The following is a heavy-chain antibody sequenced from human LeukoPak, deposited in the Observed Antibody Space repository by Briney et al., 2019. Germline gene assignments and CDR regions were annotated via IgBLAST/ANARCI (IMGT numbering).Heavy chain of an antibody. J-gene: IGHJ4*02. CDR3: AKRGDSGSYPYYFDN. CDR2: IWYDGSNK. CDR1: GFTFSSFG. D-gene: IGHD1-26*01. Sequence: GGSLRLSCAASGFTFSSFGMHWVRQAPGKGLEWVAVIWYDGSNKYYADSVKGRFTISRDNSKNTLYLQMNSLSAEDTAVYYCAKRGDSGSYPYYFDNWGQGTLVTVSS. V-gene: IGHV3-33*03.